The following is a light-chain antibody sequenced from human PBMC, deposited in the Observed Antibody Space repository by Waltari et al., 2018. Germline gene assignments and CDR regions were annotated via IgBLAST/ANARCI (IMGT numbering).Light chain of an antibody. CDR3: SSFTSASTVGVI. Sequence: LTQPASVSGSPGQSITISCTGTSSDVGHYNYVSWYQQRPGKAPKLIIYDVSYRPSGISSRFSGSNSGRTASLTIYGVQAEDEADYYCSSFTSASTVGVIFGGGTKLTVL. V-gene: IGLV2-14*03. CDR1: SSDVGHYNY. J-gene: IGLJ2*01. CDR2: DVS.